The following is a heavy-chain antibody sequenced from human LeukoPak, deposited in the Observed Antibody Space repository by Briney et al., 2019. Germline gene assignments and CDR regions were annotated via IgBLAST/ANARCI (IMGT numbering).Heavy chain of an antibody. V-gene: IGHV3-66*01. CDR1: GFTVSNNY. D-gene: IGHD2-21*02. J-gene: IGHJ4*02. CDR3: VRESTLVTPGVFDS. Sequence: HPGGSLRLSCAASGFTVSNNYMSWVRQAPGEGLEWVTVVYADGSTWYTDSVKGRFTISRDNSKNTVYLQMNSLRGEDSALYYCVRESTLVTPGVFDSWGQGTLVTVSS. CDR2: VYADGST.